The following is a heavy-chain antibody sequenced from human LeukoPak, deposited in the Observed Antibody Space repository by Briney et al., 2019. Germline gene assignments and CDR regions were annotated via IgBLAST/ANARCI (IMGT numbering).Heavy chain of an antibody. Sequence: GGSLRLSCAASGFTFSSYGMHWVRQAPGKGVEWVAFIRYDGSNRYYADSVKGRFSISRDNSKTILYLQMNSLRAEDTAVYYCAKDPRDCRTTNCYMAAAGFDYWGQGTLVTVSS. V-gene: IGHV3-30*02. CDR2: IRYDGSNR. CDR3: AKDPRDCRTTNCYMAAAGFDY. J-gene: IGHJ4*02. CDR1: GFTFSSYG. D-gene: IGHD2-2*02.